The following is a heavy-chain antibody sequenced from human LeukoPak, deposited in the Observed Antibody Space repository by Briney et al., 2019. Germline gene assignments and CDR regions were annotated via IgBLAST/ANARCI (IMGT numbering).Heavy chain of an antibody. CDR2: ISHDGSNK. V-gene: IGHV3-30-3*01. J-gene: IGHJ4*02. Sequence: GGSLRLSCAASGFXFSIYAMHWVRQAPGKGLEWVAFISHDGSNKYYADSVKGRFTISRDKSGSTVYLQMNSLRAEDTAVYYCARVATGLYASGSYSDYWGQGTLVTVSS. CDR3: ARVATGLYASGSYSDY. CDR1: GFXFSIYA. D-gene: IGHD3-10*01.